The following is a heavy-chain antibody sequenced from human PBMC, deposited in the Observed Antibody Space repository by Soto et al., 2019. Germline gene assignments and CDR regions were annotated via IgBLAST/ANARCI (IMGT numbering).Heavy chain of an antibody. Sequence: QVQLVQSGAEVKKPGASVKVSCKASGYTFTSYGISWVRQSPGQGLEGMGWISAYNGNTNYAQKLQGRVTMTTDTSTSTAYMELRSLRYDDTAVDYCAREVISRLVIYYFDYWGKGTLVTVSS. D-gene: IGHD3-9*01. V-gene: IGHV1-18*01. CDR1: GYTFTSYG. CDR2: ISAYNGNT. CDR3: AREVISRLVIYYFDY. J-gene: IGHJ4*02.